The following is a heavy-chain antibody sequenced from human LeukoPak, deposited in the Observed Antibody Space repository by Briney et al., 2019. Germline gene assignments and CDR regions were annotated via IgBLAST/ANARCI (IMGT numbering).Heavy chain of an antibody. CDR1: GFTVSSDY. CDR3: ARVDMVRGVPLYYFDY. D-gene: IGHD3-10*01. V-gene: IGHV3-21*01. J-gene: IGHJ4*02. Sequence: GGSLRLSCAASGFTVSSDYMTWVRQAPGKGLEWVSSISSSSSYIYYTDSVKGRFTISRDNAKNSLYLQMNSLRAEDTAVYYCARVDMVRGVPLYYFDYWGQGTLVTVSS. CDR2: ISSSSSYI.